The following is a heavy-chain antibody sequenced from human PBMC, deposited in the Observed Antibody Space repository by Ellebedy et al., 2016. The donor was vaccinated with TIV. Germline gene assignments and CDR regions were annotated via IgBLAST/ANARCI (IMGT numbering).Heavy chain of an antibody. J-gene: IGHJ2*01. CDR1: GGSISSGGHY. CDR3: ARGGAGGYWYFDL. Sequence: MPSETLSLTCTVSGGSISSGGHYWSWIRQHPGKGREWIGYIYYSGSTNYKPSLKSPVTISVDTSKNKFSLKLNSVTAPETAVYYCARGGAGGYWYFDLWGRGTLVTVSS. D-gene: IGHD4-23*01. V-gene: IGHV4-31*01. CDR2: IYYSGST.